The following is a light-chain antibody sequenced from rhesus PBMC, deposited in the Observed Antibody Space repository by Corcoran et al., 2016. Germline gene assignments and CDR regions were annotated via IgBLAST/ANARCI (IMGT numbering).Light chain of an antibody. CDR1: QGICSY. J-gene: IGKJ1*01. CDR3: QQGNSNPRT. Sequence: DIQMSQSPSSLSASVGDRVTITCRASQGICSYLNWYQQKPGKAPKLLIYYANSLASGGPARFSGSGTATEITLTISSLQPEDFTTYYCQQGNSNPRTFGQGTKVEIK. CDR2: YAN. V-gene: IGKV1-32*02.